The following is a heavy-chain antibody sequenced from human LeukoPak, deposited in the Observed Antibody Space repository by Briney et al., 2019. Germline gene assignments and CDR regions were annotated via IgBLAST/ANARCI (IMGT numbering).Heavy chain of an antibody. D-gene: IGHD3-3*01. CDR3: ARVTIFGEKNWFDP. Sequence: SVKVSCKASGYTFTGYYMHWVRQAPGQGLEWMGRIIPILGIANYAQKFQGRVTITADKSTSTAYMELSSLRSEDTAVYYCARVTIFGEKNWFDPWGQGTLVTVSS. V-gene: IGHV1-69*04. J-gene: IGHJ5*02. CDR2: IIPILGIA. CDR1: GYTFTGYY.